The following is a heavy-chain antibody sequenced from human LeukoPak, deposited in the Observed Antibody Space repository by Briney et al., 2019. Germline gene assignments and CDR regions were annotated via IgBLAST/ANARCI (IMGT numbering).Heavy chain of an antibody. Sequence: GASVTVSCKASGYTFTGYYMHWVRQAPGQGLEGMGWINPNSGGTNYAQKFQGRVTMTRDTSISTAYMELSRLRSDDTAVYYCARDPTYCSGGSCFWGGANWFDHWGQGTLVTVSS. V-gene: IGHV1-2*02. CDR3: ARDPTYCSGGSCFWGGANWFDH. J-gene: IGHJ5*02. D-gene: IGHD2-15*01. CDR1: GYTFTGYY. CDR2: INPNSGGT.